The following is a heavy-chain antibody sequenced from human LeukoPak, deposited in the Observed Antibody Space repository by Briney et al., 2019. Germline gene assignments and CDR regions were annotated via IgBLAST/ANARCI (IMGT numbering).Heavy chain of an antibody. J-gene: IGHJ1*01. CDR2: INPKSGGT. Sequence: ASVKVSCKASGYSFTGYYMHWVRQAPGQGLEWMGWINPKSGGTNYAQKFQGRVTMTRDTSITTAYMDLSRLSSDDTAVYYCASFAGDGNSPLYFHHWGQGTLVTVSS. V-gene: IGHV1-2*02. D-gene: IGHD4-23*01. CDR1: GYSFTGYY. CDR3: ASFAGDGNSPLYFHH.